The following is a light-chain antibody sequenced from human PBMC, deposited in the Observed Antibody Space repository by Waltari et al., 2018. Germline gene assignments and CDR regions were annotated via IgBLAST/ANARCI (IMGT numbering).Light chain of an antibody. V-gene: IGKV1-33*01. CDR1: QDISNY. CDR2: DAS. J-gene: IGKJ2*01. Sequence: DIQMTQSPSSLSASVGDRVTITCQASQDISNYLNWYQQKPGKAPKLLIYDASNLETGVPSRFSGSGSGTDFTFTISSLQPEDIATYYCQQYYSSYAFGQGTKLEIK. CDR3: QQYYSSYA.